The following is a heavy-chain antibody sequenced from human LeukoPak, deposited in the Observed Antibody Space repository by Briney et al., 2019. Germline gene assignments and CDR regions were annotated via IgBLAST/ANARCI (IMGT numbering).Heavy chain of an antibody. D-gene: IGHD3-10*01. V-gene: IGHV4-38-2*02. J-gene: IGHJ6*03. CDR3: ARDPPQLYYYYYVDV. Sequence: SETVSLTCTVSGYSISSGYYWGWIRQPPGKGLEWIGSIYHSGSTYYNPSLKSRVTISVDTSKNQFSLKLSSVTAADTAVYYCARDPPQLYYYYYVDVWGKGTTVTVSS. CDR1: GYSISSGYY. CDR2: IYHSGST.